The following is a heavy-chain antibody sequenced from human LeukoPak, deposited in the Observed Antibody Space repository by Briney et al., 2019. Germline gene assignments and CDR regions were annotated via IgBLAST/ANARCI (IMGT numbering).Heavy chain of an antibody. CDR2: INHGGSST. J-gene: IGHJ6*02. CDR3: AKNKDYCSSTCYYQNGMDV. D-gene: IGHD2-2*01. V-gene: IGHV3-23*01. CDR1: GFTFSSYA. Sequence: PGGSLRLSCAASGFTFSSYAMSWVRQAPGKGLEWISAINHGGSSTYYTDSVKGRFTISRDNSKNTLYLQMNSLRAEDTAVYHCAKNKDYCSSTCYYQNGMDVWGQGTTVAVSS.